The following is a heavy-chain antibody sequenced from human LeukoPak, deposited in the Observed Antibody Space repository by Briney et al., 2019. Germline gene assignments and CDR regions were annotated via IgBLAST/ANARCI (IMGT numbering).Heavy chain of an antibody. CDR2: INPNSGGT. Sequence: ASVKVSCKASGYTFTGYYMHWVRQAPGQGLEWMGWINPNSGGTNYAQKFQGRVTMTRDTSISTAYMELSRLRSDDTAVYYRARGHYYYYYYTDVWGKGTTVTVSS. V-gene: IGHV1-2*02. CDR3: ARGHYYYYYYTDV. J-gene: IGHJ6*03. CDR1: GYTFTGYY.